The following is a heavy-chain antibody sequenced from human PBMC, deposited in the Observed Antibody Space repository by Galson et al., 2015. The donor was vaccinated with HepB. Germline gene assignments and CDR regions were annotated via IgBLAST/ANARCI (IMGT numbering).Heavy chain of an antibody. CDR1: GFAFGAYA. Sequence: SLRLSCAASGFAFGAYAMHWVRQTPVKGLECVAYVSHDEPKKHYAGSVQGRFTVSRDNSKDTLFLQMNSLRSDDTALYYCATVGWVMTPGFDVWGRGAMVTVSS. CDR3: ATVGWVMTPGFDV. V-gene: IGHV3-30*06. CDR2: VSHDEPKK. J-gene: IGHJ3*01. D-gene: IGHD2-21*02.